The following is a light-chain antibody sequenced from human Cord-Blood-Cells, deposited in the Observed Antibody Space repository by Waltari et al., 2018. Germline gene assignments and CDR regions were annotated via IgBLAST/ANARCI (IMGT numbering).Light chain of an antibody. CDR3: CSYAGSSYV. V-gene: IGLV2-23*02. Sequence: QSALTQPASVSGSPGPSTTISCTVSSRDGGGANLVSWYQHHPGKAPKLLIYEVSKRPSGVSNRFSGSKSGNTASLTISGLQAEDEADYYCCSYAGSSYVFGTGTKVTVL. CDR1: SRDGGGANL. CDR2: EVS. J-gene: IGLJ1*01.